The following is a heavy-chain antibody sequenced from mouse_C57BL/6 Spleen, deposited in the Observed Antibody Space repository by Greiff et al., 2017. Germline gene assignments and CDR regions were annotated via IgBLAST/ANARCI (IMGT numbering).Heavy chain of an antibody. CDR1: GFTFSDYY. V-gene: IGHV5-16*01. J-gene: IGHJ3*01. CDR2: INYDGSST. D-gene: IGHD2-1*01. CDR3: AREEDYGNWFAY. Sequence: EVKLVESEGGLVQPGSSMKLSCTASGFTFSDYYMAWVRQVPEKGLEWVANINYDGSSTYYLDSLKSRFIISRDNAKNILYLQMSSLKSEDTATYYCAREEDYGNWFAYWGQGTLVTVSA.